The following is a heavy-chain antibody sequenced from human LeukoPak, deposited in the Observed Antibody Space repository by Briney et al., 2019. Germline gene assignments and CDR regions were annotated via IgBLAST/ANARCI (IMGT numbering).Heavy chain of an antibody. V-gene: IGHV3-23*01. CDR1: DFTFA. D-gene: IGHD1-1*01. Sequence: GGSLRLSCVVSDFTFAVSWVRQAPGKGLEWISTINGRGDDSFHADSVKGRFTISRDTSRNTLYLHMSSLRAADTAMYFCVRMRGPERRHCFDYWSQGALLIVSS. CDR3: VRMRGPERRHCFDY. CDR2: INGRGDDS. J-gene: IGHJ4*02.